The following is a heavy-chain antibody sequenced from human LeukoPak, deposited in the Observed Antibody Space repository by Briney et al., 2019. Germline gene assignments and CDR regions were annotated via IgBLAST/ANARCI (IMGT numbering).Heavy chain of an antibody. CDR3: ARVRYRLPPLGYGFGARYNWFDP. D-gene: IGHD2-2*01. Sequence: PSETLSLTCAVYGGSFSGYYWSWIRQPPGKGLEWIGEINHSGSTNYNPSLKSRVTISVDTSKNQFSLKLSSVTAADTAVYYCARVRYRLPPLGYGFGARYNWFDPWGQGTLVTVSS. V-gene: IGHV4-34*01. CDR1: GGSFSGYY. CDR2: INHSGST. J-gene: IGHJ5*02.